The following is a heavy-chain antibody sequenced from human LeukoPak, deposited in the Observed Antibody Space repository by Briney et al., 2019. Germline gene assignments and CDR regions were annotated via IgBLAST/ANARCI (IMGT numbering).Heavy chain of an antibody. CDR2: ISSSGSTI. D-gene: IGHD3-22*01. Sequence: WVSYISSSGSTIYYADSVKGRFTISRDNAKNSLYLQMNSLRAEDTAVYYCAKGLVYFDYWGQGTLVTVSS. V-gene: IGHV3-11*01. J-gene: IGHJ4*02. CDR3: AKGLVYFDY.